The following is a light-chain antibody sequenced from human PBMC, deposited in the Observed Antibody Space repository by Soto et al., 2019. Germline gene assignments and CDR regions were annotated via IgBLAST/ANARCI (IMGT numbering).Light chain of an antibody. J-gene: IGKJ2*01. V-gene: IGKV3-11*01. CDR3: XXRSNWPPVYT. CDR2: DAS. CDR1: QSVSSY. Sequence: EIVLTQSPATLSLSPGERATLSCRASQSVSSYLAWYQQKPGQAPRLLIYDASNRATGIPARFSGSGSGTDFXXXXXXLXXEDFAVYYCXXRSNWPPVYTFGQGTKLEIK.